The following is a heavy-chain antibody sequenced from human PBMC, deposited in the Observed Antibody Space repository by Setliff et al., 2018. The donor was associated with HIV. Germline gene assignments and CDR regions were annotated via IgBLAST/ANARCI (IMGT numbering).Heavy chain of an antibody. CDR1: GGSISSYY. V-gene: IGHV4-59*12. Sequence: PSETLSLTCTVSGGSISSYYWSWIRQPPGKGLEWIGYIYYSGSTNYNPSLKSRVTISIDTSKNQFSLKLSSVTAADTAVYYCAREGSGWFGELLSGWGQGTLVTVSS. D-gene: IGHD3-10*01. J-gene: IGHJ4*02. CDR2: IYYSGST. CDR3: AREGSGWFGELLSG.